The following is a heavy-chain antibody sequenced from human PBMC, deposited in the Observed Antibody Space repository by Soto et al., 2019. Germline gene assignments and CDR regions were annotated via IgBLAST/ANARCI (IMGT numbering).Heavy chain of an antibody. V-gene: IGHV3-23*01. CDR2: ISGSGGST. CDR1: GFTFSSYA. CDR3: AKDGIENIVVVVAAIDY. Sequence: PGGSLRLSCAASGFTFSSYAMSWVRQAPGKGLEWVSAISGSGGSTYYADSVKGRFTISRDNSKNTLYLQMNSLRAEDTAVYYRAKDGIENIVVVVAAIDYWGQGTLVTVSS. J-gene: IGHJ4*02. D-gene: IGHD2-15*01.